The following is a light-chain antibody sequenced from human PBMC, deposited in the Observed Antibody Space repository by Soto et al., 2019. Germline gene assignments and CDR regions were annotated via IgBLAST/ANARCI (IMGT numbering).Light chain of an antibody. CDR3: QQHSHWPPWT. CDR2: KAS. Sequence: DIQMTQSPSTLSGPVGDRVTITCRASQTISSWLAWYQQKPGKAPKLLIYKASTLKSGVPSRFSGSGSGTEFTLTISSLQPEDFAVYYCQQHSHWPPWTFGQGTKVDIK. V-gene: IGKV1-5*03. J-gene: IGKJ1*01. CDR1: QTISSW.